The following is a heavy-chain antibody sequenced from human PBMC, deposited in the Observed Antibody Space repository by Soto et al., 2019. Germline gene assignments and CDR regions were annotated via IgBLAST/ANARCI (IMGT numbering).Heavy chain of an antibody. CDR1: GGSISSGDYY. J-gene: IGHJ4*02. D-gene: IGHD3-3*01. V-gene: IGHV4-30-4*01. CDR2: IYYSGST. Sequence: QVQLQESGPGLVKPSQTLSLTCTVSGGSISSGDYYWSWIRQPPGKGLEWIGYIYYSGSTYYNPSLKSRVTISVDTSKNQFSRKLSSVTAADTAVYYCARVPFLEWLYEQYYFDYWGQGTLVTVSS. CDR3: ARVPFLEWLYEQYYFDY.